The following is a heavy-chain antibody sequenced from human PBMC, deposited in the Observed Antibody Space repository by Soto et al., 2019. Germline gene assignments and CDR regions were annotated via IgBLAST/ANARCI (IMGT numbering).Heavy chain of an antibody. J-gene: IGHJ4*02. CDR2: VYYSGTT. D-gene: IGHD4-17*01. CDR3: ARTTAVPNTLRSRYFFDY. CDR1: GGSVSNKTYY. Sequence: SETLSLTCSVPGGSVSNKTYYWSWIRQPPGKRLEWIGYVYYSGTTNYNPSLKSRVTISVDLSKSQFSLGLSSVTTADTALYYCARTTAVPNTLRSRYFFDYWGQGTLVTVSS. V-gene: IGHV4-61*01.